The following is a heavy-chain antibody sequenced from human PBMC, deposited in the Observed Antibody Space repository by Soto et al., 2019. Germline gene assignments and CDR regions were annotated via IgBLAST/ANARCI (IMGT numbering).Heavy chain of an antibody. CDR1: GGSFSGYY. J-gene: IGHJ3*02. V-gene: IGHV4-34*01. CDR3: ARGSITGTTHAFDI. CDR2: INHSGST. D-gene: IGHD1-7*01. Sequence: QVQLQQWGAGLLKPSEILSLTCAVYGGSFSGYYWSWIRQPPGKGLEWIGEINHSGSTNYNPSLKSRVTISVDTSKNQFSLKLSSVTAADTAVYYCARGSITGTTHAFDIWGQGTMVTVSS.